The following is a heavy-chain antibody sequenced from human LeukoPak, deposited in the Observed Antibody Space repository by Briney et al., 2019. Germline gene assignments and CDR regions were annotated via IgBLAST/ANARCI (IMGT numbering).Heavy chain of an antibody. CDR1: GGSISSHY. D-gene: IGHD3-10*01. CDR2: IYYSGNT. J-gene: IGHJ4*02. Sequence: SETLSLTCTFSGGSISSHYWTWIRQPPGKGLEWIGYIYYSGNTKYNPSLKSRVTISVDMSKNQFSLKLSSVTAADTAVYYCVRESSYASGISLFTYWGQGTRSPSPQ. V-gene: IGHV4-59*11. CDR3: VRESSYASGISLFTY.